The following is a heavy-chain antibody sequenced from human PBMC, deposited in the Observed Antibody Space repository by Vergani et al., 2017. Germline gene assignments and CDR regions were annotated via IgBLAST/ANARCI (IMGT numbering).Heavy chain of an antibody. Sequence: QVQLQQWGGGLLKPSETLSLTCVVNGGSFTSYHWTWIRQSPGEGLDWVGDIDHTGRPDYNPSLKSRLTMSVAKSRNQFSLTLNSVTATDTAIYFCARVNTETNGHLYYYYYMDVWGQGTAVTVS. CDR2: IDHTGRP. D-gene: IGHD4-11*01. CDR3: ARVNTETNGHLYYYYYMDV. CDR1: GGSFTSYH. V-gene: IGHV4-34*01. J-gene: IGHJ6*03.